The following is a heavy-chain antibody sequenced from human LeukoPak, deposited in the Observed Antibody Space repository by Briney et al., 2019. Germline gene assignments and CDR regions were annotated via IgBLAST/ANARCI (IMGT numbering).Heavy chain of an antibody. CDR3: AKENYYGSGSYDY. J-gene: IGHJ4*02. Sequence: PGGSLRLSCAADGFTFSSCSMNWVRQAPGKGLEWVSAISGSGGSTYYADSVKGRFTISRDNSKNTLYLQMNSLRAEDTAVYYCAKENYYGSGSYDYWGQGTLVTVSS. D-gene: IGHD3-10*01. CDR2: ISGSGGST. V-gene: IGHV3-23*01. CDR1: GFTFSSCS.